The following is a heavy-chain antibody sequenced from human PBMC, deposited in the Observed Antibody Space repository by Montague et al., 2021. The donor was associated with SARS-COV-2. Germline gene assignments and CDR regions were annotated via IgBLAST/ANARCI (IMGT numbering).Heavy chain of an antibody. Sequence: SETLSLTCTVSGGSISSTTYYWGWIRQPPGKGLEWIGSIYYSGTTYYNPSLKGRVTMSIDTSKNQFSLKLRSVTAAEMAVFYCATIAETGTEGGIDYWGQGALVTVSS. CDR3: ATIAETGTEGGIDY. CDR2: IYYSGTT. J-gene: IGHJ4*02. D-gene: IGHD6-19*01. V-gene: IGHV4-39*01. CDR1: GGSISSTTYY.